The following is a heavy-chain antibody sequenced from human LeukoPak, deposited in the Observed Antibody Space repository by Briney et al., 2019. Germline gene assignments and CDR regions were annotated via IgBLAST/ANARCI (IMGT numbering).Heavy chain of an antibody. D-gene: IGHD3-3*01. J-gene: IGHJ4*02. CDR3: ARNFGVVIMSYFDY. V-gene: IGHV4-39*07. CDR1: GGSISSSSYC. Sequence: PSETLSLTCTVSGGSISSSSYCWGWVRQPPGKGLEWIGSIYYSGSTYYNPSLKSRVTISVDTSKNQFSLKLSSVTAADTAVYYCARNFGVVIMSYFDYWGQGTLVTVSS. CDR2: IYYSGST.